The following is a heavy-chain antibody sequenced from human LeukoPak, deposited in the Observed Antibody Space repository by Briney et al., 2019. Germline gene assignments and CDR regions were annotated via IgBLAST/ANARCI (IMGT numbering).Heavy chain of an antibody. J-gene: IGHJ4*02. CDR1: GFTFSDFY. Sequence: GGSLRLSCVASGFTFSDFYMSWIRQAPGKGLEWVSYISGTGNTIYYPDSMKGRFTISRDNAKNSLYLHINSLRSDDTAVYYCARDPHIAAAWQDYWGQGTLVTVSS. D-gene: IGHD6-13*01. CDR2: ISGTGNTI. CDR3: ARDPHIAAAWQDY. V-gene: IGHV3-11*01.